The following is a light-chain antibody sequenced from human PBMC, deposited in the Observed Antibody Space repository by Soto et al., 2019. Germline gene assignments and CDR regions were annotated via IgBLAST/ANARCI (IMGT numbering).Light chain of an antibody. CDR2: DNN. J-gene: IGLJ2*01. CDR1: NSNIGSNT. V-gene: IGLV1-44*01. Sequence: QSVLTQPPSASGTPGQRVTISCSGSNSNIGSNTVNWYQQLPGTAPKLLIYDNNKRPSGVPGRFSDSKSGTSASLAISGLQSEDEADYYCASWDDRLNGVIFGGGTQLTV. CDR3: ASWDDRLNGVI.